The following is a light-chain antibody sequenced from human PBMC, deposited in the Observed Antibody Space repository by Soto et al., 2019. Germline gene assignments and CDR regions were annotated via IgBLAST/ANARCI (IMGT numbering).Light chain of an antibody. V-gene: IGKV1-5*03. Sequence: DIQMTQSPSTLSASVEDRVTITCRASQCISCWLASYQQKPGKAPNLLIYKSSSLESGVPSRFSGSGSGTEFTLTVYSLQPDDFATYYCQQYDSYPLTFGGGTKVDIK. J-gene: IGKJ4*01. CDR3: QQYDSYPLT. CDR2: KSS. CDR1: QCISCW.